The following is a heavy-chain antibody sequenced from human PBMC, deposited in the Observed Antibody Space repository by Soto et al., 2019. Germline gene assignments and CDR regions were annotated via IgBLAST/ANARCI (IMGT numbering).Heavy chain of an antibody. CDR1: GYTFTSYA. Sequence: ASVKVSCKASGYTFTSYAMYWVRQAPGQRLEWMGWINAGNGNTKYSQKFQGRVTITRDTSASTAYMELSSLRSEDTAVYYCARDPGYSYADYWGQGTLVTVSS. J-gene: IGHJ4*02. V-gene: IGHV1-3*01. D-gene: IGHD5-18*01. CDR3: ARDPGYSYADY. CDR2: INAGNGNT.